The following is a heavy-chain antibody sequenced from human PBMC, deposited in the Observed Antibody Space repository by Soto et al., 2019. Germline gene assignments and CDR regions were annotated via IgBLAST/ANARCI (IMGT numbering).Heavy chain of an antibody. CDR1: GYTFTSYG. Sequence: SSVKVSCNASGYTFTSYGISWVRQAPRQGREWMGWISPYNGNTNYAQKLQGRVTMTTDTSTSTAYLELRSLSAEDTAVYYCARVVRGVMTPLQAYYYGMDVWGQGTTVTVSS. D-gene: IGHD3-10*02. CDR2: ISPYNGNT. V-gene: IGHV1-18*01. CDR3: ARVVRGVMTPLQAYYYGMDV. J-gene: IGHJ6*02.